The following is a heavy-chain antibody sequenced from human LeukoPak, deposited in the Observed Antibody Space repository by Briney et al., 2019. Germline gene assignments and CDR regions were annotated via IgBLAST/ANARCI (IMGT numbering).Heavy chain of an antibody. D-gene: IGHD3-22*01. Sequence: PGRSLRLSCAASGFTFSSYAMHWVRQAPGKGLEWVAVISYDGSNKYYADSVKGRFTISRDNSKNTLYLQMNSLRAEDTAVYYCARARYYYDSSGRDAFDIWGQGTMVTVSS. CDR1: GFTFSSYA. V-gene: IGHV3-30-3*01. CDR2: ISYDGSNK. J-gene: IGHJ3*02. CDR3: ARARYYYDSSGRDAFDI.